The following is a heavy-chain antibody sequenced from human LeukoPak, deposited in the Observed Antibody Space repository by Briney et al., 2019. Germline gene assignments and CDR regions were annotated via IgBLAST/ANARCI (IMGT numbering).Heavy chain of an antibody. J-gene: IGHJ4*02. V-gene: IGHV5-51*01. CDR3: ARHPITRYYDSSGYSAAGPDY. CDR1: GYRFTTYW. Sequence: GESLKISCKGSGYRFTTYWIGWVRQLPGKGLEWMGIINPGDSDTRYSPSFQGQVTISADKSISTAYLLWSSLKASDTAMYYCARHPITRYYDSSGYSAAGPDYWGQGTLVTVSS. CDR2: INPGDSDT. D-gene: IGHD3-22*01.